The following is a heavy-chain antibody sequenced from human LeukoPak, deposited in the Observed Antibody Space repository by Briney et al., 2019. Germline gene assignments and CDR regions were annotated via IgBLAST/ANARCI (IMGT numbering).Heavy chain of an antibody. J-gene: IGHJ3*02. CDR1: GDSISSSGYY. Sequence: SETLSLTCSVSGDSISSSGYYWDWIRQPPGKGLEWIGEINHSGSTNYNPSLKSRVTISVDTSKNQFSLKLSSVTAADTAVYYCARGLGGALPSPRTPRRASDIWGQGTMVTVSS. D-gene: IGHD2-21*02. V-gene: IGHV4-39*07. CDR3: ARGLGGALPSPRTPRRASDI. CDR2: INHSGST.